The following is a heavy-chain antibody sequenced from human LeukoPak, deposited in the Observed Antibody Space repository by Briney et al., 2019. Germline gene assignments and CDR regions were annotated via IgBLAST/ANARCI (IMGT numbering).Heavy chain of an antibody. D-gene: IGHD6-13*01. Sequence: ASVKVSCKASGYTFTSYAMHWVRQAPGQRLEWMGWINAGNGNTKYSQKFQGRVTITRDTSASTAYMALSSLRSEDTAVYYCARSTVGGAAAGYWGQGTLVTVSS. CDR2: INAGNGNT. V-gene: IGHV1-3*01. CDR1: GYTFTSYA. J-gene: IGHJ4*02. CDR3: ARSTVGGAAAGY.